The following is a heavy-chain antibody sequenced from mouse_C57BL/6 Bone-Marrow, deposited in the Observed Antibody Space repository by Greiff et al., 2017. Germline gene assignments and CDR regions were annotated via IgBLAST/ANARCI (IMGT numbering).Heavy chain of an antibody. Sequence: QVQLQQPGAELVRPGSSVKLSCKASGYTFTSYWMHWVKQRPIQGLEWIGNIDPSDSDTHYNQKFKDKATLTVDKSSSTAYMQLSSLTSEDSAVYYWARAGYGSSYDYAMDYWGQGTSVTVSS. J-gene: IGHJ4*01. CDR1: GYTFTSYW. V-gene: IGHV1-52*01. CDR2: IDPSDSDT. D-gene: IGHD1-1*01. CDR3: ARAGYGSSYDYAMDY.